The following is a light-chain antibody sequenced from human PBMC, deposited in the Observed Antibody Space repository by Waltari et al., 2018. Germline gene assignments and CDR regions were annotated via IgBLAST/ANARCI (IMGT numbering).Light chain of an antibody. CDR3: ASYISYSTLEL. CDR2: DVS. V-gene: IGLV2-14*03. Sequence: QSALTQPASVSGSPGQSISISCTGTSSDVGAYNYVSWYQQHPGKAPRLIIFDVSSRPSGVSSRFSGSKSGNKASLTISGLQGEDEAKYYCASYISYSTLELFGGGTSLTVL. CDR1: SSDVGAYNY. J-gene: IGLJ3*02.